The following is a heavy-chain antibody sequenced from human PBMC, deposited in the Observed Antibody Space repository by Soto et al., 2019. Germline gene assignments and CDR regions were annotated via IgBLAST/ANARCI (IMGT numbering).Heavy chain of an antibody. D-gene: IGHD4-17*01. V-gene: IGHV3-9*01. CDR2: ISWNSGSI. Sequence: GGSLRLSCAASGFTFDDYAMHWVRQAPGKGLEWVSGISWNSGSIGYADSVKGRFTISRDNAKNSLYLQMNSLRAEDTALYYCAKVLYGDKLWYYFDYWGQGTLVTVS. CDR3: AKVLYGDKLWYYFDY. J-gene: IGHJ4*02. CDR1: GFTFDDYA.